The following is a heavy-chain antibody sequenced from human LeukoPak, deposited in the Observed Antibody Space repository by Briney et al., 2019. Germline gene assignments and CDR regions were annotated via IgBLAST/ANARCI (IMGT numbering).Heavy chain of an antibody. V-gene: IGHV3-48*02. J-gene: IGHJ4*02. Sequence: GGSLRLSCAASGFTFSSYSMNWVRQAPGKGLEWVSYISSSSSTIYYADSVKGRFTISRDNAKNSLYLQMNSLRDEDTAVYYCARDEPLSITMVRGLFDYWGQGTLVTVSS. CDR3: ARDEPLSITMVRGLFDY. D-gene: IGHD3-10*01. CDR2: ISSSSSTI. CDR1: GFTFSSYS.